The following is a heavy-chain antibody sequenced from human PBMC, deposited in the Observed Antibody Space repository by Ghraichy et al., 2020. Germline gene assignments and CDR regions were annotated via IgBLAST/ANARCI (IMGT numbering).Heavy chain of an antibody. Sequence: GGSLRLSCATSGFTFSGYGMHWVRQAPGKGMEWVAYIKYDGSLKYYTDSVEGRFTISRDNSKNSLHLQMNSLRADDTAVYYCETVGIRDGTFFWGQGTLVTVSS. J-gene: IGHJ4*02. CDR3: ETVGIRDGTFF. D-gene: IGHD5-24*01. V-gene: IGHV3-30*02. CDR2: IKYDGSLK. CDR1: GFTFSGYG.